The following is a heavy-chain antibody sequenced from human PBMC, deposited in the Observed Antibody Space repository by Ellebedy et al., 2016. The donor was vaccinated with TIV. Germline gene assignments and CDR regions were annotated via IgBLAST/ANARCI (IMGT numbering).Heavy chain of an antibody. CDR3: LKHVSIVGPSELDL. Sequence: SETLSLXCTVSGDSINIAHHYWGWIRQPPGKGLEWVASISNGGSAYYNPSLRSRVTISVDTSQNQVSLTVSSVSATDTATYYCLKHVSIVGPSELDLWGQGTLVTVSS. D-gene: IGHD2-21*01. J-gene: IGHJ5*02. V-gene: IGHV4-39*01. CDR2: ISNGGSA. CDR1: GDSINIAHHY.